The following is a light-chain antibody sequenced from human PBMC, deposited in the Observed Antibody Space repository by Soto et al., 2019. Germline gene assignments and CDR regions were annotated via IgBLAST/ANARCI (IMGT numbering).Light chain of an antibody. Sequence: ETVLTQSPGTLSLSPGERATLSCRASQSVSSSSLAWYQQRPGQAPRLLIYGASSRATGIPDRFSGSGSGTDFTLTISRLEPEDFAVFYCQHYDSLPITFGQGTRLEIK. CDR2: GAS. CDR1: QSVSSSS. J-gene: IGKJ5*01. CDR3: QHYDSLPIT. V-gene: IGKV3-20*01.